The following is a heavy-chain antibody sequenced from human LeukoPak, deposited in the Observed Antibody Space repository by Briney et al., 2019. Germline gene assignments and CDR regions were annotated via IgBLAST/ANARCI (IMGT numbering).Heavy chain of an antibody. CDR3: ARDPPRQQLATDGVYYYHYYGMDV. D-gene: IGHD6-13*01. CDR2: INPNSGGT. CDR1: GYTFTGYY. V-gene: IGHV1-2*02. Sequence: ASVKVSCKASGYTFTGYYMHWVRQAPGQGLEWMGWINPNSGGTNYAQKFQGRVTMTRDTSISTAYMELSRLRSDDTAVYYCARDPPRQQLATDGVYYYHYYGMDVWGQGTTVTVSS. J-gene: IGHJ6*02.